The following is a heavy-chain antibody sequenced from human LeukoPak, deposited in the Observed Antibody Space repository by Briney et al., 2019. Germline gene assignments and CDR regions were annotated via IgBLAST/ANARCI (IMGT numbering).Heavy chain of an antibody. Sequence: PGGSLRLSCAASGFTFSSYGMHWVRQAPGKGLEWVAFIRYDGSNKYYADSVKGRFTISRDNAKNSLYLQMNSLRAEDTAVYYCASIHHHVYDDFWSGYYTDRNYFDYWGQGTLVTVSS. CDR2: IRYDGSNK. CDR3: ASIHHHVYDDFWSGYYTDRNYFDY. CDR1: GFTFSSYG. J-gene: IGHJ4*02. V-gene: IGHV3-30*02. D-gene: IGHD3-3*01.